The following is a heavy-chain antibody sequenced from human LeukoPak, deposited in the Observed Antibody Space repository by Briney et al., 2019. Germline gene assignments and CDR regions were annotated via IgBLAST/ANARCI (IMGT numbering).Heavy chain of an antibody. Sequence: SVKVSCKASGGTFSSYAISWVRQAPGQGLEWMGGIIPIFGTANYAQKFQGRVTITADESTSTAYMELSSLRSEDTAVYYCARDRVRTRGYCSSTSCYPFYWFDPWGQGTLVTVSS. D-gene: IGHD2-2*01. V-gene: IGHV1-69*01. CDR2: IIPIFGTA. CDR1: GGTFSSYA. J-gene: IGHJ5*02. CDR3: ARDRVRTRGYCSSTSCYPFYWFDP.